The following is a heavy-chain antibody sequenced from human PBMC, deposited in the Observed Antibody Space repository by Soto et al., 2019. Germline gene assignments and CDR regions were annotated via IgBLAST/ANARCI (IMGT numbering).Heavy chain of an antibody. CDR1: GGSISSGGYY. CDR2: IYYSGST. CDR3: ARGEAYYYGSGSSLNYFDY. J-gene: IGHJ4*02. Sequence: SETLSLTCTVSGGSISSGGYYWSWIRQHPGKGLEWIGYIYYSGSTYYNPSLKSRVTISVDTSKNQFSLKLSSVTAADTAVYYCARGEAYYYGSGSSLNYFDYWGQGTLVTVSS. D-gene: IGHD3-10*01. V-gene: IGHV4-31*03.